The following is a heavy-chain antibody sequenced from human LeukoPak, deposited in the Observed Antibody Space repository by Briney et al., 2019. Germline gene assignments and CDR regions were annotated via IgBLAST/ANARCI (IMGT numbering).Heavy chain of an antibody. J-gene: IGHJ4*02. D-gene: IGHD2-2*01. V-gene: IGHV3-23*01. CDR1: GFTFSSYA. CDR2: IGGSGAST. Sequence: GGSLRLSCAASGFTFSSYAMSWVRQAPGKGLEWVSGIGGSGASTYYADSVKGRFTISRDNSKNTLYLQMNSLRAEDTAVYYCAKIRLRDIVVVPAAFDYWGQGTLVTVSS. CDR3: AKIRLRDIVVVPAAFDY.